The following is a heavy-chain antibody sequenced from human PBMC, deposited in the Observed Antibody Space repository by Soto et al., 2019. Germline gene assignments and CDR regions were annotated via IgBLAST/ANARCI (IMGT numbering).Heavy chain of an antibody. Sequence: GSLRLSCAASGFTFSSYAMHWVRQAPGKGLEWVAVISYDGSNKYYADSVKGRFTISRDNSKNTLYLQMNSLRAEDTAVYYCANSSWIQLWLLSWGQGTLVTVSS. CDR3: ANSSWIQLWLLS. CDR2: ISYDGSNK. CDR1: GFTFSSYA. J-gene: IGHJ4*02. V-gene: IGHV3-30-3*01. D-gene: IGHD5-18*01.